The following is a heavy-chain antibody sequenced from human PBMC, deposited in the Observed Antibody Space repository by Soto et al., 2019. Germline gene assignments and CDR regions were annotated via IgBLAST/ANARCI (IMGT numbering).Heavy chain of an antibody. CDR2: ISYDGSNK. CDR1: GFTFSSYG. Sequence: QVQLVESGGGVVQPGRSLRLSCAASGFTFSSYGMHWVRQAPGKGLEWVAVISYDGSNKYYADSVKGRFTISRDNSKNTLYLQMNSLRAEDTAVYYCAKEGWGYSYGSYYYGMDVWGQGTTVTVSS. CDR3: AKEGWGYSYGSYYYGMDV. V-gene: IGHV3-30*18. J-gene: IGHJ6*02. D-gene: IGHD5-18*01.